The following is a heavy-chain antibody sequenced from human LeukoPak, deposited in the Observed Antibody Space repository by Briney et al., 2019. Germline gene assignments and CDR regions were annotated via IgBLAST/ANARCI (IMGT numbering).Heavy chain of an antibody. D-gene: IGHD2-15*01. CDR2: IYYSGST. CDR1: GGSISSYY. V-gene: IGHV4-59*01. CDR3: ARAPGSRSRFDY. Sequence: SETLSLTCTVSGGSISSYYWGWIRQPPGKGLEWIGYIYYSGSTNYNPSLKSRVTISVDTSKNQFSLKLSSVTAADTAVYYCARAPGSRSRFDYWGQGTLVTVSS. J-gene: IGHJ4*02.